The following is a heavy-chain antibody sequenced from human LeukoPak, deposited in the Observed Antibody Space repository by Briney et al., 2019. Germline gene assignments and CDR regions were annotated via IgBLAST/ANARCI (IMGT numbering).Heavy chain of an antibody. D-gene: IGHD4-17*01. CDR2: IYYSGST. V-gene: IGHV4-39*01. Sequence: PSETLSLTCTVSGGSISSSSYYWGWIRQPPGKGLEWIGSIYYSGSTYYNPSLKSRVTISVDTSMNQFSLKLSSVTAADTAVYYCARRWHGDYWFDPWGQGTLVTVSS. J-gene: IGHJ5*02. CDR1: GGSISSSSYY. CDR3: ARRWHGDYWFDP.